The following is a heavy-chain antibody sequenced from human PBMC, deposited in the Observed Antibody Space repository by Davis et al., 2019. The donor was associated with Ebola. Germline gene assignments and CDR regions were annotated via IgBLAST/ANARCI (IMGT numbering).Heavy chain of an antibody. V-gene: IGHV3-23*01. CDR2: ISNDGGAI. J-gene: IGHJ4*02. CDR1: GFTFSDSA. D-gene: IGHD2-2*01. CDR3: TKDRGGSSQY. Sequence: PGGSLRLSCAASGFTFSDSAVSWVRQAPGNGLEWVSTISNDGGAIYYADSVRGRFTISRDNSKDTLFLQMDSLRSEDTAIYYCTKDRGGSSQYWGQGTLVTVSS.